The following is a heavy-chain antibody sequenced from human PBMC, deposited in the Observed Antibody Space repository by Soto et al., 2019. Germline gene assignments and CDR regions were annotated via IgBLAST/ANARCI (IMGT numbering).Heavy chain of an antibody. Sequence: QVQLVQSGAEVRKPGASVNISCRASGFSFSDNLINWVRQAPGQSLEWMGWINPDNGHTRYSQTFQGRVTISRHSSASIAYVEVSDLTSEVTAVYYCARDILSVGRRANDAFEVWGQGTMVTVSS. V-gene: IGHV1-3*01. D-gene: IGHD2-8*02. CDR1: GFSFSDNL. CDR3: ARDILSVGRRANDAFEV. CDR2: INPDNGHT. J-gene: IGHJ3*01.